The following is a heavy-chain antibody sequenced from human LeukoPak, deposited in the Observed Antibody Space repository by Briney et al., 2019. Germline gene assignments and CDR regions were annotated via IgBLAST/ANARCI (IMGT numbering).Heavy chain of an antibody. Sequence: AASVKVSCKASAGTFSSYAISWVRQAPGQGLEWMGGIIPIFGTANYAQKFQGRVTITADESTSTAYMELSSLRSEDTAVYYCASSIGLRSLSLGFDPWGQGTLVTVSS. CDR3: ASSIGLRSLSLGFDP. CDR2: IIPIFGTA. CDR1: AGTFSSYA. V-gene: IGHV1-69*13. J-gene: IGHJ5*02.